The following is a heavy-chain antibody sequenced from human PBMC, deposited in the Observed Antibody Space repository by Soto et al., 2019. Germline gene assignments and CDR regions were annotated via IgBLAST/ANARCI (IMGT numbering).Heavy chain of an antibody. D-gene: IGHD6-19*01. CDR2: ISYDGSNK. V-gene: IGHV3-30*18. CDR3: AKDYSGWTYYFDY. J-gene: IGHJ4*02. Sequence: QVQLVESGGGVVQPGRSPRLSCAASGFTFSSYGMHWVRQAPGKGLEWVAVISYDGSNKYYADSVKGRFTISRDNSKNTLYLQMNSLRAEDTAVYYCAKDYSGWTYYFDYWGQGTLVTVSS. CDR1: GFTFSSYG.